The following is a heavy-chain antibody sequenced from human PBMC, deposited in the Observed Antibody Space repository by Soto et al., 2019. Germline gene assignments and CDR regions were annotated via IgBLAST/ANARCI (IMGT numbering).Heavy chain of an antibody. J-gene: IGHJ6*04. CDR1: GFTFSSYS. CDR3: AKGWIIAARPCGMDV. D-gene: IGHD6-6*01. Sequence: GGSLRLSCAGSGFTFSSYSMHWIRQAPGKGLVWVSRINNDGSATEYADSVKGRFTMSRDNAKNTLYLQMNSLRAEDTAVYYCAKGWIIAARPCGMDVWGKGTTVTVS. CDR2: INNDGSAT. V-gene: IGHV3-74*03.